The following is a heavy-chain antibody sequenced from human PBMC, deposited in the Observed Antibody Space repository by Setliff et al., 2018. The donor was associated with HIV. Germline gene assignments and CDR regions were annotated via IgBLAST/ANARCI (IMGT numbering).Heavy chain of an antibody. Sequence: PSETLSLTCSVSGDSISSSSYFWGWIRQPPGKGLEWIGYIYYSGSANYTPSLKSRVTISLDTSKSQFSLKLSSVTAADTAMYYCARVLDYYDSSPYYFDYWGQGTLVTVSS. V-gene: IGHV4-61*05. CDR2: IYYSGSA. CDR1: GDSISSSSYF. J-gene: IGHJ4*02. D-gene: IGHD3-22*01. CDR3: ARVLDYYDSSPYYFDY.